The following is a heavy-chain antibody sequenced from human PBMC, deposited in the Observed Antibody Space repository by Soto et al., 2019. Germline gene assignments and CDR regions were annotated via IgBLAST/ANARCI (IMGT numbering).Heavy chain of an antibody. V-gene: IGHV4-39*01. J-gene: IGHJ4*02. Sequence: QLQLQESGPGLVKPSETLSLTCTVSGDLISSSTYYWDWIRQPPGKGLEWIATIYSSGYTYYSPALTGRITISVDPSKNQVSLKVSSVTAADTAVYYCTRRRGLSAPFDDWGQGTLVAVSS. CDR2: IYSSGYT. CDR3: TRRRGLSAPFDD. CDR1: GDLISSSTYY.